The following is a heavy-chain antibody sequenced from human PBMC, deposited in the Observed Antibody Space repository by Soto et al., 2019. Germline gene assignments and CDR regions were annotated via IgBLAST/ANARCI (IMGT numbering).Heavy chain of an antibody. D-gene: IGHD2-15*01. J-gene: IGHJ3*02. Sequence: QVQLVQSGAEVKKPGASVKVSCKASGYTFTSYGISWVRQAPGQGLEWMGWISAYNGNTNYAQKLQGRVPMTTDTSTSTAYMELRSLRSDDTAVYYCARDLGCSGGSCYSPDAFDIWGQGTMVTVSS. CDR2: ISAYNGNT. V-gene: IGHV1-18*01. CDR3: ARDLGCSGGSCYSPDAFDI. CDR1: GYTFTSYG.